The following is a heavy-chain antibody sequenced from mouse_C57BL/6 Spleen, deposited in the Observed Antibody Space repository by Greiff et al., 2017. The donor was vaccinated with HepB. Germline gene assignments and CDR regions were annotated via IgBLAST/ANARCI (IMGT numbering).Heavy chain of an antibody. CDR3: TPSDYPSGFAY. CDR2: IDPENGDT. Sequence: EVQLQQSGAELVRPGASVKLSCTASGFNIKDDYMHWVKQRPEQGLEWIGWIDPENGDTEYASKFQGKATITADTSSNTAYLQRSSLSSEDTAVYYCTPSDYPSGFAYSGQGTLVTVSA. V-gene: IGHV14-4*01. J-gene: IGHJ3*01. D-gene: IGHD2-4*01. CDR1: GFNIKDDY.